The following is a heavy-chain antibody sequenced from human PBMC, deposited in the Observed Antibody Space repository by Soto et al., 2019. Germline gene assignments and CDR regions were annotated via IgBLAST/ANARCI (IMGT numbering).Heavy chain of an antibody. CDR1: GYTFIDYG. CDR3: ARAGGGSIEYAFEI. J-gene: IGHJ3*02. Sequence: ASVKVSCKASGYTFIDYGISWVRQAPGQGLEWMGWISVYNGNTKYAQKVQGRVTMTTDTSTSTAYMELRSLTSDDTAVYYCARAGGGSIEYAFEIWGQGTMVTVSS. CDR2: ISVYNGNT. D-gene: IGHD2-15*01. V-gene: IGHV1-18*01.